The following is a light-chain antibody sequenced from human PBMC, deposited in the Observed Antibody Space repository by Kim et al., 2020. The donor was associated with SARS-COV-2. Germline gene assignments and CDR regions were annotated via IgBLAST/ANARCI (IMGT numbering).Light chain of an antibody. V-gene: IGLV3-21*04. CDR1: NIGSKS. CDR2: YDS. J-gene: IGLJ2*01. CDR3: QVWDSHVV. Sequence: SYVLTQPPSVSVAPGKTARITCGGNNIGSKSVHWYQQKPGQAPVLVIYYDSDRPSGIPERFSGSNSGNTATLTISRVEAGDEADYYCQVWDSHVVFGGGTQLTVL.